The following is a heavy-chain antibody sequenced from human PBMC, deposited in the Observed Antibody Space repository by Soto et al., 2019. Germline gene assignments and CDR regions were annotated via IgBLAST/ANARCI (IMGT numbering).Heavy chain of an antibody. V-gene: IGHV3-48*02. CDR2: INSDSSSI. J-gene: IGHJ4*02. D-gene: IGHD3-22*01. CDR3: ARSYYHDSSAYYYDY. Sequence: GGSLRLSCAASGFMFSVYTMNWVRQAPGKGLEWISSINSDSSSIYHADSVKGRFTISRDNAKNSVDLQMNSLRDEDTAVYYCARSYYHDSSAYYYDYWGQGALVTAPQ. CDR1: GFMFSVYT.